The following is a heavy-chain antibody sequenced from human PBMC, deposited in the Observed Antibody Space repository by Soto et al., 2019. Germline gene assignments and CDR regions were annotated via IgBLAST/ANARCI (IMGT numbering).Heavy chain of an antibody. CDR2: IYYSGST. V-gene: IGHV4-39*01. D-gene: IGHD3-22*01. CDR1: GGSISSSSYY. J-gene: IGHJ3*02. CDR3: ARHDGMIASPSAFDI. Sequence: QLQLQESGPGLVKPSETLSLTCTVSGGSISSSSYYWGWIRQPPGKGLEWIGSIYYSGSTYYNPSLKSRVTISVDTSKNQFSLKLSSVTAADTAVYYCARHDGMIASPSAFDIWGQGTMVTVSS.